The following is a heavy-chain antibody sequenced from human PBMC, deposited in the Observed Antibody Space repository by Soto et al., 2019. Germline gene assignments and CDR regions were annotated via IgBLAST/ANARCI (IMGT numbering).Heavy chain of an antibody. Sequence: KRLEWNGHIYFRVTTNYNPSLKRRVTMSADTSKNQFSLKLSSVTAADTAVYYCARLTLFFFQAEDGIRDVRSVSAFLLNRSSDL. J-gene: IGHJ2*01. CDR3: ARLTLFFFQAEDGIRDVRSVSAFLLNRSSDL. D-gene: IGHD3-10*02. CDR2: IYFRVTT. V-gene: IGHV4-4*07.